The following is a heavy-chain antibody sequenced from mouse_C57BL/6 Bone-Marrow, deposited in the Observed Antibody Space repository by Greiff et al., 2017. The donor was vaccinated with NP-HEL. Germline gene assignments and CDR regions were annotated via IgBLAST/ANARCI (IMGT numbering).Heavy chain of an antibody. CDR2: IWRGGST. J-gene: IGHJ1*03. CDR3: ATTLLRSFWYFDV. V-gene: IGHV2-5*01. CDR1: GFSLTSYG. Sequence: VQLQESGPGLVQPSQSLSITCTVSGFSLTSYGVHWVRQSPGKGLEWLGVIWRGGSTDYNAAFMSRLSITKDNSKSQVFFKMNSLQADDTAIYYCATTLLRSFWYFDVWGTGTTVTVSS. D-gene: IGHD1-1*01.